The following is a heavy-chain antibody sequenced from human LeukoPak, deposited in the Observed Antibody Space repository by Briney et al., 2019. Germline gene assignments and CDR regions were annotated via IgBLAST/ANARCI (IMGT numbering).Heavy chain of an antibody. V-gene: IGHV1-69*05. Sequence: SVKVSCKASGGTFSSYAISWVRQAPGQGLEWMGRIIPIFGTANYAQKFQGRVTITTDESTSTACVELSSLRSEDTAVYYCTMVRGVTSWRLDYWGQGTLVTVSS. D-gene: IGHD3-10*01. CDR3: TMVRGVTSWRLDY. CDR1: GGTFSSYA. CDR2: IIPIFGTA. J-gene: IGHJ4*02.